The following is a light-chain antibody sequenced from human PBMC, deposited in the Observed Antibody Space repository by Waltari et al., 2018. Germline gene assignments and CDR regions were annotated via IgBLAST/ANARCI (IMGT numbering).Light chain of an antibody. CDR3: SSRRSGSTLV. J-gene: IGLJ3*02. CDR2: DVV. V-gene: IGLV2-14*03. CDR1: IQHLGAFND. Sequence: QSALTQPASVPGSPGQSITVPCPATIQHLGAFNDLLWYQQPPGKAPKLIIYDVVKRPSGVSDRFSGSKSGNTASLTISGLQAEDEADYYCSSRRSGSTLVFGGGTKVTVL.